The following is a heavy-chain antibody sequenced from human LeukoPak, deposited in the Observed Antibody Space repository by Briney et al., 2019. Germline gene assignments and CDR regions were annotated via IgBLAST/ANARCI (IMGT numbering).Heavy chain of an antibody. CDR1: GYTFTSYD. V-gene: IGHV1-8*01. D-gene: IGHD6-6*01. CDR3: AREGSSSDYYYYGMDV. CDR2: MNPNSGNT. Sequence: ASVKVSCKASGYTFTSYDINWVRQATGQGLEWMGWMNPNSGNTGYAQKFQGRVTMTRNTSISTAYTELSSLRSEDTAVYYCAREGSSSDYYYYGMDVWGQGTTVTVSS. J-gene: IGHJ6*02.